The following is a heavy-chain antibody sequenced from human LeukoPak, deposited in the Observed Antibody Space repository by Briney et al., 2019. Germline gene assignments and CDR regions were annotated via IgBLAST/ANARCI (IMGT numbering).Heavy chain of an antibody. D-gene: IGHD3-10*01. V-gene: IGHV4-61*02. J-gene: IGHJ4*02. Sequence: SETLSLTCTVSGGSISSADYYWSWIRQPAGKGLEWIGRIYTSGSTNYNPSLKSRVTISVDTSKNQFSLKLSSVTAADTAVYYCARENMVRGVEPDYWGQGTLVTVSS. CDR1: GGSISSADYY. CDR2: IYTSGST. CDR3: ARENMVRGVEPDY.